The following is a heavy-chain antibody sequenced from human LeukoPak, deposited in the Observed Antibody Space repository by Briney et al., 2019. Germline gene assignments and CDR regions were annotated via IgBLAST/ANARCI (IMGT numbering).Heavy chain of an antibody. CDR2: ISHDGRTK. CDR3: AKESAYISPRNYYFDY. V-gene: IGHV3-30*04. CDR1: GFNFDNFA. Sequence: PGKSLTLSCVVSGFNFDNFAMHWVRQPLGKGLEWVAVISHDGRTKYYADSMKGRITISRDNSKNTLFLQMNNLRSEDTAVYYCAKESAYISPRNYYFDYWGQGTLVTVSS. J-gene: IGHJ4*02. D-gene: IGHD1-14*01.